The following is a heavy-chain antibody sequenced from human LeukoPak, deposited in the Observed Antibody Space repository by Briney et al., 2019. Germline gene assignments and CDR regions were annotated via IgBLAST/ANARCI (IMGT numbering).Heavy chain of an antibody. J-gene: IGHJ4*02. CDR3: ARVNDFWRRYYYFDY. V-gene: IGHV4-59*12. Sequence: SETLSLTCTVSGGSISAFHWGWIRQPPGKGLEWIGYIYYSGSTNYNPSLKSRVTMSVDTSKNQFSLKLSSVTAADTAVYYCARVNDFWRRYYYFDYWGQGTLVTVSS. CDR2: IYYSGST. D-gene: IGHD3-3*01. CDR1: GGSISAFH.